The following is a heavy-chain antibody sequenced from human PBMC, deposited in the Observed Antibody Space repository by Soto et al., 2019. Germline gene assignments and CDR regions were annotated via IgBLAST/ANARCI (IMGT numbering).Heavy chain of an antibody. V-gene: IGHV3-74*01. CDR3: ARSHSRSLADY. CDR1: GFDFSSSW. Sequence: PGGSLRLSCVASGFDFSSSWMHWVSQVPGKGPVWVSRINADGRSTDYADSVRGRFTISRDNAKNTMYLQMSSLRADDTAVYYCARSHSRSLADYWGQGTLVTVSS. CDR2: INADGRST. D-gene: IGHD6-13*01. J-gene: IGHJ4*02.